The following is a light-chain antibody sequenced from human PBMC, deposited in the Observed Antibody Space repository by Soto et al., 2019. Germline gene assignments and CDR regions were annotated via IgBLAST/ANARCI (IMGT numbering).Light chain of an antibody. CDR3: QQRSNWPIT. J-gene: IGKJ5*01. CDR1: QTVSRN. V-gene: IGKV3-11*01. Sequence: EVVMTQSPATLSVSPGERATLPCRASQTVSRNLAWYQQRPGQAPRLLIYDISNRAAGVPARFSGSGSGTDFTLTISSLEPEDFAVYYCQQRSNWPITFGQGTRLEIK. CDR2: DIS.